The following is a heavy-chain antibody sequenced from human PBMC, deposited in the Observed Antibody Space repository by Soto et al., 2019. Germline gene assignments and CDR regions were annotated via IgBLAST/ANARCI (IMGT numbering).Heavy chain of an antibody. CDR2: IDNSGST. CDR3: AGAESDCDGRRYRTSYFDQ. CDR1: GASVSTGVYS. J-gene: IGHJ4*01. V-gene: IGHV4-31*03. Sequence: QVQLDESGPELVQPSQTLSLSCTVSGASVSTGVYSWTWIRQHPGKGLEWIGYIDNSGSTYYNPSLTGRVDISLDTSKNQCSLNLQSLTVADTAFYYCAGAESDCDGRRYRTSYFDQWGHVILVTVSS. D-gene: IGHD2-21*02.